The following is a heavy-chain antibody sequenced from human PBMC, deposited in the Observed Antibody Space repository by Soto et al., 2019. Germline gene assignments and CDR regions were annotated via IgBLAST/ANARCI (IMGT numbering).Heavy chain of an antibody. Sequence: GASVKVSCKASEYTFTSYYMHWVRQAPGQGLEWMGIINPSGGSTSYAQKFQGRVTMTRDTSTSTVYMELSSLRSEDTAVYYCARVPSRAVAGTYGYFQHWGQGTLFTVPS. V-gene: IGHV1-46*03. CDR2: INPSGGST. D-gene: IGHD6-19*01. CDR3: ARVPSRAVAGTYGYFQH. J-gene: IGHJ1*01. CDR1: EYTFTSYY.